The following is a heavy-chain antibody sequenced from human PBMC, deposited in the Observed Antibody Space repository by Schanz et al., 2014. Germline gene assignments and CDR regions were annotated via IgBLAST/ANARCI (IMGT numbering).Heavy chain of an antibody. V-gene: IGHV3-48*01. CDR1: GFIFSTYN. CDR2: ISSSSSSK. CDR3: ATSGLVSHSFDAFDI. Sequence: VQLVESGGGLVQPGGSLRLSCAASGFIFSTYNMNWVRQAPGKGLEWVSFISSSSSSKHYGDSVKGRFTISRDNAEILRYLLFLPLLPSFLFFSSCATSGLVSHSFDAFDIWGQGTMVTVSS. J-gene: IGHJ3*02. D-gene: IGHD3-9*01.